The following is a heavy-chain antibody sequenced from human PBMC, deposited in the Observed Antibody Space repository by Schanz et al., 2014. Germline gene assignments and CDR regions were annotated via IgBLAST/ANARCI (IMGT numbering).Heavy chain of an antibody. J-gene: IGHJ4*02. CDR1: GFTFSDSW. V-gene: IGHV3-74*01. CDR3: ARDKGGYYPFDY. Sequence: DVQLVESGGGLVQPGGSLRLSCAASGFTFSDSWMHWVRQAPGKGLVWVSRTSNDGSFTTFADSVKGRFTISRDNAKNTLYLQMNSLRAEDTAVYYCARDKGGYYPFDYWGQGTLVTVSS. CDR2: TSNDGSFT. D-gene: IGHD3-3*01.